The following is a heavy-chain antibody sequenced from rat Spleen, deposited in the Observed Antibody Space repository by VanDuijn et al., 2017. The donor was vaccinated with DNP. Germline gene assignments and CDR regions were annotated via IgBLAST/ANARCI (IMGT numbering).Heavy chain of an antibody. Sequence: EVQLVESGGGLVQPGRSLKLSCSASGFTFTNYGMTWVRQVPTRGLEWVASITTGGGTTYYRDSVKGRFTISRDNAKNTQYLQMESLRSEDTATDYCATHGTEGDYWGQGVIVTVSS. V-gene: IGHV5S13*01. CDR1: GFTFTNYG. D-gene: IGHD1-11*01. J-gene: IGHJ2*01. CDR2: ITTGGGTT. CDR3: ATHGTEGDY.